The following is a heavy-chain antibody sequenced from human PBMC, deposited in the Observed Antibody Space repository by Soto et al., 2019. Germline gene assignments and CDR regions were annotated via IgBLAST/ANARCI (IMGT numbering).Heavy chain of an antibody. Sequence: SVKVSCKASGGTFSSYTISWVRQAPGQGLKWMGRIIPILGIANYAQKFQGRVTITADKSTSTAYMELSSLRSEDTAVYYCAREGVVIISGPHDAFDIWGQGTMVTVSS. CDR1: GGTFSSYT. D-gene: IGHD3-3*01. CDR3: AREGVVIISGPHDAFDI. CDR2: IIPILGIA. J-gene: IGHJ3*02. V-gene: IGHV1-69*04.